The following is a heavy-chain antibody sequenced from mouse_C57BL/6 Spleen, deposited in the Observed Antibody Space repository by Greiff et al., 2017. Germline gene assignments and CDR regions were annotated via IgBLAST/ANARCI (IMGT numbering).Heavy chain of an antibody. CDR2: INPNNGGT. Sequence: EVQLQQSGPELVKPGASVKIPCKASGYTFTDYNMDWVKQSHGQSLEWIGDINPNNGGTIYNQKFKGKATLTVDKSSSTAYMELRSLTSEDPAVYYCARPRITTVVPHWYFDVWGTGTTVTVAS. J-gene: IGHJ1*03. CDR3: ARPRITTVVPHWYFDV. D-gene: IGHD1-1*01. V-gene: IGHV1-18*01. CDR1: GYTFTDYN.